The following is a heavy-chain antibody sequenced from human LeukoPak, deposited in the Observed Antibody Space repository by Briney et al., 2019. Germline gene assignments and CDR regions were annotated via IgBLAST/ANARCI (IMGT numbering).Heavy chain of an antibody. J-gene: IGHJ2*01. CDR2: INHSGST. Sequence: SETLSLTCAVYGGSFSGYYWSWIRQPPGKGLEWIGEINHSGSTNYNPSLKSRVTISVDTSKNQFSLKLSSVTAADTAVYYCARGWSITMVRGTIRNSFWYFDLRGRGTLVTVSS. CDR3: ARGWSITMVRGTIRNSFWYFDL. CDR1: GGSFSGYY. D-gene: IGHD3-10*01. V-gene: IGHV4-34*01.